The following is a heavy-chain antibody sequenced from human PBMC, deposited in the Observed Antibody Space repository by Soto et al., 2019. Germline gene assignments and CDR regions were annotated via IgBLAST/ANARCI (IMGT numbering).Heavy chain of an antibody. V-gene: IGHV1-69*08. D-gene: IGHD3-10*01. Sequence: QVQLVQSGAEVKKPGSSVKVSCKASGGTFSSYTISWVRQAPGQGLEWMGRIIPILGIANYAQKFQGRVTITADKSTSTGHMELSSLRSEDTAVYYCARDGLWFGEVTYYYYGMDVWGQGTTVTVSS. CDR3: ARDGLWFGEVTYYYYGMDV. J-gene: IGHJ6*02. CDR1: GGTFSSYT. CDR2: IIPILGIA.